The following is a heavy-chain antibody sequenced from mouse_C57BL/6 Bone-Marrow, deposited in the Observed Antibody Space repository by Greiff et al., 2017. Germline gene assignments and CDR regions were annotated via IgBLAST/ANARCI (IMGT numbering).Heavy chain of an antibody. V-gene: IGHV1-64*01. CDR1: GYTFTSYW. Sequence: QVQLQQPGAELVKPGASVKLSCKASGYTFTSYWMHWVKQRPGQGLEWIGMIHPNSGSTNYNEKFKSKATLTVVKSSSTAYMQLSSLTSEDSAVYYCAREGYGSRYAMDYWGQGTSVTVSS. D-gene: IGHD1-1*01. J-gene: IGHJ4*01. CDR2: IHPNSGST. CDR3: AREGYGSRYAMDY.